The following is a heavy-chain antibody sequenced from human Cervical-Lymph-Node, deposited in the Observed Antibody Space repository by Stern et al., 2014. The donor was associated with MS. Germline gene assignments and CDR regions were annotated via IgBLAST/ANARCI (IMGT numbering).Heavy chain of an antibody. V-gene: IGHV4-4*02. CDR2: SDHSGST. D-gene: IGHD6-13*01. Sequence: QVQLQESGPGLVKPSGTLSLTCAVSGGSISSSNWWSWVRQSPGKGLEWIGESDHSGSTISKPSLKRRVTVSVDKSKNRFSLNLRFWTAADPAVYFCARFPASRPHVFDSWGQGTLVTVSS. CDR1: GGSISSSNW. J-gene: IGHJ4*02. CDR3: ARFPASRPHVFDS.